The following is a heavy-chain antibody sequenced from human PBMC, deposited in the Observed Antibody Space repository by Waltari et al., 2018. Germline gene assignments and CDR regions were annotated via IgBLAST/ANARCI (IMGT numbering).Heavy chain of an antibody. CDR3: AKVRDAGNTKSPGCDY. CDR1: GFTFSNYA. CDR2: IVVNGGAT. V-gene: IGHV3-23*01. D-gene: IGHD6-19*01. Sequence: EVQLLESGGGLVQPGGSLRLSCAASGFTFSNYAMSWVRQAAGKGVDWVSTIVVNGGATYYADSVKGRFTISRDNSKNTLYLQLNILRAEDTALYYCAKVRDAGNTKSPGCDYWGQGTLVTVSS. J-gene: IGHJ4*02.